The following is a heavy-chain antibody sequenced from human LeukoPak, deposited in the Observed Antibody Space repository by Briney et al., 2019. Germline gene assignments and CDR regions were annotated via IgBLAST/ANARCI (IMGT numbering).Heavy chain of an antibody. CDR3: ARGGWQDIRY. V-gene: IGHV4-34*01. CDR1: GGSFSGYY. D-gene: IGHD5-12*01. CDR2: INHSGST. J-gene: IGHJ4*02. Sequence: SETLSLTCAVYGGSFSGYYWSWIRQPPGKGLEWIGEINHSGSTNYNPSLKSRVTISVDMSKNQFSLKVRSVTAADTAVYYCARGGWQDIRYWGRGTLVTVSP.